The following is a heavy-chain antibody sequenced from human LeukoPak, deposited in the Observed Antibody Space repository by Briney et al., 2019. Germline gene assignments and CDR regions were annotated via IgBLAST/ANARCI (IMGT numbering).Heavy chain of an antibody. V-gene: IGHV4-59*01. J-gene: IGHJ3*02. D-gene: IGHD4/OR15-4a*01. Sequence: SETLSLTCTVSGGSISSYYWSWIRQPPGKGLEWIGYIYYSGSTNYNPSLKSRVTISVDTSKNQFSLKLSSVTAADTAVYYCARGTIGDGFDIWGHGTMVAVSS. CDR2: IYYSGST. CDR3: ARGTIGDGFDI. CDR1: GGSISSYY.